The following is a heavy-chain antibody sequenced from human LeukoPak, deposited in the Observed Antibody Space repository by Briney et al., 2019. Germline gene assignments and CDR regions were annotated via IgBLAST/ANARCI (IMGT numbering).Heavy chain of an antibody. D-gene: IGHD2-15*01. CDR3: ARVSSSDPGQGGYYYYGMDV. Sequence: SETLSLTCSVSGGSISTGDSYWAWIRQHPGKGLEWIGYIYYSGSTYYNPSLKSRVTISVDTSKNQFSLKLSSVTAADTAVYYCARVSSSDPGQGGYYYYGMDVWGQGTTVTVSS. V-gene: IGHV4-31*03. J-gene: IGHJ6*02. CDR2: IYYSGST. CDR1: GGSISTGDSY.